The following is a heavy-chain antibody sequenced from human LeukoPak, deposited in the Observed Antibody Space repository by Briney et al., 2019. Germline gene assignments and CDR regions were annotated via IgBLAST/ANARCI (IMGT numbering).Heavy chain of an antibody. D-gene: IGHD3-16*01. Sequence: GGSLRLSCAASGFTVSSNYMNWVRQAPGKGLEWVSAISGSGDRTYHADSVKGRFTISRDNSKNTLYLQMNTLRADDTAVYYCARDRGGHDFDYWGQGTLVTVPS. CDR2: ISGSGDRT. CDR1: GFTVSSNY. CDR3: ARDRGGHDFDY. V-gene: IGHV3-23*01. J-gene: IGHJ4*02.